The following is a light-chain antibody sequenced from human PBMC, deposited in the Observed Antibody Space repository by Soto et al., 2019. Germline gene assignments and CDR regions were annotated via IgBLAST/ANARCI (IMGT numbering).Light chain of an antibody. Sequence: ELVLTQSPGTLSLSPGERATLSCSASQTVNNNYLAWYQQIPGQAPRLLIYGASSRATGIPDRFSGSGSGTDFTLTISRLEPEDVAVYYCQQYGNSPTFGQGTKVDIK. CDR1: QTVNNNY. J-gene: IGKJ1*01. CDR2: GAS. CDR3: QQYGNSPT. V-gene: IGKV3-20*01.